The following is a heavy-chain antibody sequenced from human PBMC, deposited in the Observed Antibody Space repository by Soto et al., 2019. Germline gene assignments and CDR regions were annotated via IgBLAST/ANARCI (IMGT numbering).Heavy chain of an antibody. CDR3: ALALGPTTGLDY. CDR2: IFNSGTN. Sequence: QVQLQESGPGLVKPSQTLSLTCSVSGASTVSHYHWTWIRQPPGKGLEGMGYIFNSGTNFYNTSLTSRLSISMATSGNHFSLELRSVTAADTAVYYCALALGPTTGLDYWGQGTLVTVSS. D-gene: IGHD1-26*01. J-gene: IGHJ4*02. V-gene: IGHV4-31*02. CDR1: GASTVSHYH.